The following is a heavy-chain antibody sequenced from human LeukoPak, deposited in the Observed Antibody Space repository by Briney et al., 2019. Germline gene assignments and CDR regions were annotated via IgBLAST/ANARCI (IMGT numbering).Heavy chain of an antibody. V-gene: IGHV3-7*01. CDR1: GFTVRNHY. D-gene: IGHD3-3*01. CDR3: ARDLSPTYYDFWSGQYPMAFDI. J-gene: IGHJ3*02. CDR2: IKQDGRGK. Sequence: GSLRLSCAASGFTVRNHYMSWVRQASREGLEWVANIKQDGRGKYYVDSVKGRFTISRDNAKNSLYLQMNSLRAEDTAVYYCARDLSPTYYDFWSGQYPMAFDIWGQGTMVTVSP.